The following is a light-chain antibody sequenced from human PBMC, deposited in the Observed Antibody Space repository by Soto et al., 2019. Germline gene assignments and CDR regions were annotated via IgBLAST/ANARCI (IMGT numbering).Light chain of an antibody. V-gene: IGKV1-5*01. J-gene: IGKJ1*01. Sequence: DIQMTQSAATLSASVGDRVTIPCRASQSISSWLAWYQQKPGKAPKLLIYDASSLESGVPSRFSGSGSGTEFTLTIASLQPDDFATYYCQQYETFSGTFGPGTKVDI. CDR1: QSISSW. CDR2: DAS. CDR3: QQYETFSGT.